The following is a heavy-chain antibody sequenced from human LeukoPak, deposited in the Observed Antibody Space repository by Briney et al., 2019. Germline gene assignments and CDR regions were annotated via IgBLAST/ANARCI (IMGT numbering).Heavy chain of an antibody. CDR1: GGTFSSYA. CDR3: ARVRHSSSSFDY. CDR2: ISAYNGNT. D-gene: IGHD6-13*01. J-gene: IGHJ4*02. Sequence: ASVKVSCKASGGTFSSYAISWVRQAPGQGLEWMGWISAYNGNTNYAQKLQGRVTMTTDTSTSTAYMELRSLRSDDTAVYYCARVRHSSSSFDYWGQGTLVTASS. V-gene: IGHV1-18*01.